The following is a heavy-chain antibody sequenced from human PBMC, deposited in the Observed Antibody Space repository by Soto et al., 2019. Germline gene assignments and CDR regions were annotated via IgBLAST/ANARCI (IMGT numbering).Heavy chain of an antibody. V-gene: IGHV4-4*02. D-gene: IGHD6-19*01. Sequence: QVHLQESDPGLVKPSGTLSLTCAVSGGSITTNWWSWVRQPPGKGLEWIGEIYHSGTTNYNPSLRGGVTISVDKSNHQFSLNLNSVTAADSAIYYCARHIAVPRTRGFDYWGQGNLVTVSS. CDR3: ARHIAVPRTRGFDY. CDR2: IYHSGTT. J-gene: IGHJ4*02. CDR1: GGSITTNW.